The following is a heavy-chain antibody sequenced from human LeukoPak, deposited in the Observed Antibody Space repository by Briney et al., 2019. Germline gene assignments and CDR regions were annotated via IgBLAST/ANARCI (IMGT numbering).Heavy chain of an antibody. V-gene: IGHV1-3*01. D-gene: IGHD6-13*01. Sequence: GASVKVSCKASGYSFTSHVMQWVRQAPGQRLEWMGWINADNGNTKYSQKFQGRLTITRDTSASTAYMELSSLRSEDMAVYYCARQYLSSAGFDYWGQGTLVTVSS. CDR3: ARQYLSSAGFDY. CDR2: INADNGNT. J-gene: IGHJ4*02. CDR1: GYSFTSHV.